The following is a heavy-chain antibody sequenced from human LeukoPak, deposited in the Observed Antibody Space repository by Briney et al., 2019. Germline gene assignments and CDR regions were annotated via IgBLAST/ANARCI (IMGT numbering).Heavy chain of an antibody. CDR1: GFTFSSYA. V-gene: IGHV3-23*01. CDR2: ISGSGGST. J-gene: IGHJ6*02. Sequence: GGSLRLSCAASGFTFSSYAMSWVRQAPGKGLEWVSAISGSGGSTYYADSVKGRFTISRDNSKNTLYLQMNSLRAEDTAVYYCAKDQAALLFSAYYYYYGMDVWGQGTTVTVPS. D-gene: IGHD6-13*01. CDR3: AKDQAALLFSAYYYYYGMDV.